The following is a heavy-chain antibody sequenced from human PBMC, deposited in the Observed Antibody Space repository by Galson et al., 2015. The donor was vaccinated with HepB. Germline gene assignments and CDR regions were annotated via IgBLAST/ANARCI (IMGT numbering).Heavy chain of an antibody. D-gene: IGHD3-3*01. Sequence: SLRLSCAASGFTFSSYDTSWVRLAPGKGLEWVSAISGSGGSTYYADSVKDRFTISRDNSKNTLYLQMNSLRAEDTAVYSCAKDADNFGVLSGLDHWGQGTLVTVSS. J-gene: IGHJ4*02. CDR1: GFTFSSYD. V-gene: IGHV3-23*01. CDR3: AKDADNFGVLSGLDH. CDR2: ISGSGGST.